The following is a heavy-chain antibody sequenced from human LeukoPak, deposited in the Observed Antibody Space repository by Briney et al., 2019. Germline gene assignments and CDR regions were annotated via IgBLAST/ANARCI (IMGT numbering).Heavy chain of an antibody. CDR3: ATSYGDYAAAFDI. Sequence: SQTLSLTCTVSGGSISNGDYYWSWIRQPPGKGLEWIGYIYYSGSTYYNPSLKSRVTISVDTSKNQFSLKLSSVTAADTAVYYCATSYGDYAAAFDIWGQGTMVTVSS. D-gene: IGHD4-17*01. V-gene: IGHV4-30-4*01. CDR1: GGSISNGDYY. CDR2: IYYSGST. J-gene: IGHJ3*02.